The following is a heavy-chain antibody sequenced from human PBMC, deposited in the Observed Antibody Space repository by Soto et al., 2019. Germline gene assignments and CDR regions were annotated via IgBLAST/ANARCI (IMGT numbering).Heavy chain of an antibody. Sequence: EVQLVESGGGLVKPGGSLRLSCAVSGFIFSRYSMNWVRQAPGKGLEWVSSIGTSGSYIYDTDSVKGRFTISRDNTKDSLSLQMHSLRAEDTAIYYCARGSAFIGLDYWGQGTPVTVSS. CDR2: IGTSGSYI. J-gene: IGHJ4*02. CDR3: ARGSAFIGLDY. CDR1: GFIFSRYS. D-gene: IGHD1-26*01. V-gene: IGHV3-21*01.